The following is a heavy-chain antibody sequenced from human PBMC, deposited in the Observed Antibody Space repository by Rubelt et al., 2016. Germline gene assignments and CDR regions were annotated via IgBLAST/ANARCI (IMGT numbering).Heavy chain of an antibody. J-gene: IGHJ4*02. CDR1: GYSFTSYW. D-gene: IGHD2-15*01. CDR3: AGLLQILPFDS. V-gene: IGHV5-51*01. Sequence: EVQLVQSGAEVKKPGESLKISCKGSGYSFTSYWIGWVRQMPGKGLEWMGIIYPGDSDTRYSPSFQAQVTTSADKSIRTASLQWSSLKAADAAMYHCAGLLQILPFDSWGQGTLVTVSS. CDR2: IYPGDSDT.